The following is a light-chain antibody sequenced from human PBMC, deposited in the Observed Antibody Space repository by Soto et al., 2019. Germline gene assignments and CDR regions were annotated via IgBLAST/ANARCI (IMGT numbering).Light chain of an antibody. CDR3: QQHGISHIT. CDR2: GAY. V-gene: IGKV3-20*01. CDR1: QTIRGNY. Sequence: TQSPSSLSASVGDRAIISCRASQTIRGNYLAWYQQKPGQAPRLLIFGAYSRATGIQDRFSGSGSGTDFTLTIRRLEPEDFAVYYCQQHGISHITFGQGTRLEIK. J-gene: IGKJ5*01.